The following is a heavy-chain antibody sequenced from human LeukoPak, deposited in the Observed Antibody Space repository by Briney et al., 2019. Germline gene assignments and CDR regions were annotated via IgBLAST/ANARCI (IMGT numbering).Heavy chain of an antibody. CDR2: ISWNSGSI. CDR3: ARDDPNDY. CDR1: GFTFDDYA. J-gene: IGHJ4*02. V-gene: IGHV3-9*01. Sequence: PGGSLRLSCAASGFTFDDYAMRWVRQPPGKGLEWVSGISWNSGSIGYADSVKGRFTISRDNAKNSTYLQTNSLRAKDTAVYYSARDDPNDYWGQGTLVTVSS.